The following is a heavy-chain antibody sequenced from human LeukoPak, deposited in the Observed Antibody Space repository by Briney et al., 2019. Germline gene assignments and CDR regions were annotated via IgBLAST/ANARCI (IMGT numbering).Heavy chain of an antibody. V-gene: IGHV3-74*01. Sequence: PGGSLRLSCAASGFSFRSDSMHWVRQAPGEGLVWVSRINSDGSSTSYADSVKGRFTISRDNAKNTLYLQMNSLRAEDTAVYYCAKDYDILTGYYTDFDCWGQGTLVTVSS. D-gene: IGHD3-9*01. CDR3: AKDYDILTGYYTDFDC. J-gene: IGHJ4*02. CDR2: INSDGSST. CDR1: GFSFRSDS.